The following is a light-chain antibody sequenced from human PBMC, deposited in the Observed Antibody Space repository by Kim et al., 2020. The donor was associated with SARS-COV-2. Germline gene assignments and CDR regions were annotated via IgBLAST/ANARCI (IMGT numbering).Light chain of an antibody. Sequence: QSVLTQPPSASGTPGQRVTISCSGSSSNIGSNTVNWYQQLPGTAPKLLIYSNNQRPSGVPDRFSGSKSGTSASLAISGLQSEDEADYYCAAWDDSLNGSVFGTGTKVTFL. CDR3: AAWDDSLNGSV. J-gene: IGLJ1*01. CDR2: SNN. V-gene: IGLV1-44*01. CDR1: SSNIGSNT.